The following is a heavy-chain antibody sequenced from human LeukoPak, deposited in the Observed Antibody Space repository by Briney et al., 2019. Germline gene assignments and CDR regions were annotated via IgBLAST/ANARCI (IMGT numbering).Heavy chain of an antibody. CDR2: INPSGGST. Sequence: ASVTVSCKASGYTFTSYYLHWVRQAPGQGLECMGIINPSGGSTTYAQKFQGRVTMTRDTSTSTVYMELNSLRSEDTAVYYCAREGVGGATPFDYWGQGTLVTVSS. J-gene: IGHJ4*02. D-gene: IGHD1-26*01. CDR3: AREGVGGATPFDY. V-gene: IGHV1-46*01. CDR1: GYTFTSYY.